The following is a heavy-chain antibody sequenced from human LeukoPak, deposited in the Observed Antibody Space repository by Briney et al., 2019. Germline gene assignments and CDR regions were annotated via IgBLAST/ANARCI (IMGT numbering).Heavy chain of an antibody. Sequence: ASVKVSCKASGYTFTGYFMHWVRQAPGQGLEWMGIIDPSGGSTSYAQKFQGRVTKTRDTSTSTVYMELSSLRSEDTAVYYCARDIVGATTSHAEYFQHWGQGTLVTVSS. V-gene: IGHV1-46*01. CDR2: IDPSGGST. CDR1: GYTFTGYF. D-gene: IGHD1-26*01. J-gene: IGHJ1*01. CDR3: ARDIVGATTSHAEYFQH.